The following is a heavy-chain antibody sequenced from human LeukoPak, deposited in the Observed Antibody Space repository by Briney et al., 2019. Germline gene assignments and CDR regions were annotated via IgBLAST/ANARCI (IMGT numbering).Heavy chain of an antibody. CDR1: GGSISRGGYY. V-gene: IGHV4-31*03. J-gene: IGHJ4*02. Sequence: SQTLSLTCTVSGGSISRGGYYWSWIRQHPGKGLEWIGCIYYSGTTYYHPSLTSRAAISVDTSKNQFSLKLSSVTAADTAVYYCARSGTVTTWNYWGQGTLVTVSS. D-gene: IGHD4-17*01. CDR2: IYYSGTT. CDR3: ARSGTVTTWNY.